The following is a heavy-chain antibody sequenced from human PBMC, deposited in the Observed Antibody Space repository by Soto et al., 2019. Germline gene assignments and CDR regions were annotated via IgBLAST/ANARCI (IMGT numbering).Heavy chain of an antibody. CDR3: ARAASGSYFDY. J-gene: IGHJ4*02. CDR2: IWYDGSNK. Sequence: QVQLVESGGGVVQPGRSLRLSCAASGFTFSSYGMHWVRQAPGKGLEWVAVIWYDGSNKYYADSVKGRFTISRDNSKNTLYLQMNSLRVEDTAVYYCARAASGSYFDYWGQGTLVTVSS. D-gene: IGHD3-10*01. V-gene: IGHV3-33*01. CDR1: GFTFSSYG.